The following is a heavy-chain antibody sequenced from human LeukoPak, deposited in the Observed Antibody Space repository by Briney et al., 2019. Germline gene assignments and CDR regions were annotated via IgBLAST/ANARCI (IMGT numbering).Heavy chain of an antibody. D-gene: IGHD6-19*01. CDR3: ARDLAVAEQEVY. CDR2: ISSSSSYI. V-gene: IGHV3-21*01. Sequence: PGGSLRLSCAASGFTFSSYSMNWVRQAPGKGLEWVSSISSSSSYIYYADSVKDRFTISRDNAKNSLYLQMNSLRAEDTAVYYCARDLAVAEQEVYWGQGTLVTVSS. J-gene: IGHJ4*02. CDR1: GFTFSSYS.